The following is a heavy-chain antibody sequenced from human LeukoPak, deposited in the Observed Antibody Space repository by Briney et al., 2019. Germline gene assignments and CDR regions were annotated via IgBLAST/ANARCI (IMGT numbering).Heavy chain of an antibody. CDR2: INGSGDAT. J-gene: IGHJ4*02. CDR1: GFIFSHYT. CDR3: AKSDCGSDGCKLLNY. D-gene: IGHD2-21*01. Sequence: GSLRLPCAASGFIFSHYTMTWVRQAPGKGLEWVSSINGSGDATKYADSVMGRFTISRDNSKSTVSLQMNSLRVEDTAIYYCAKSDCGSDGCKLLNYWGQGTLVTASP. V-gene: IGHV3-23*01.